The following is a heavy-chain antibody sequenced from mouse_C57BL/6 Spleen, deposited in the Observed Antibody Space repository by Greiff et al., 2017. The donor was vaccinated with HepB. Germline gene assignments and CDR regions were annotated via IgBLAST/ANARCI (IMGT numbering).Heavy chain of an antibody. CDR2: IYPSDSAT. CDR1: GYTFTSYW. J-gene: IGHJ2*01. Sequence: QVQLQQPGAELVRPWSSLKLSCTASGYTFTSYWMHWVRQRPIQGLEWIGNIYPSDSATHYKQKFKDKATLTVDNSSHTAYMQLSSLTTEDYAVYYGAKGIYYGYERPVLDYWGQGTTLTVSS. D-gene: IGHD2-2*01. V-gene: IGHV1-52*01. CDR3: AKGIYYGYERPVLDY.